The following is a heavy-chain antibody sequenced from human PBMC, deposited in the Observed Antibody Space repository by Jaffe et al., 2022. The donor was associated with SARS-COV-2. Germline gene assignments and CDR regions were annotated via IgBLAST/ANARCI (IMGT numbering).Heavy chain of an antibody. J-gene: IGHJ6*02. CDR3: ARESHSGWNHRKGGGRWYGMDV. V-gene: IGHV4-34*01. D-gene: IGHD1-1*01. CDR2: INHSGST. Sequence: QVQLQQWGAGLLKPSETLSLTCAVYGGSFSGYYWSWIRQPPGKGLEWIGEINHSGSTNYNPSLKSRVTISVDTSKNQFSLKLSSVTAADTAVYYCARESHSGWNHRKGGGRWYGMDVWGQGTTVTVSS. CDR1: GGSFSGYY.